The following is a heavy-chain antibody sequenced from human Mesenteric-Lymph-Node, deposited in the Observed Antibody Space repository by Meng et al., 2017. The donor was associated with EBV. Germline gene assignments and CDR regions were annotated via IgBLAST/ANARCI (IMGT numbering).Heavy chain of an antibody. CDR1: GYTFTTYD. V-gene: IGHV1-8*01. D-gene: IGHD3-10*01. J-gene: IGHJ4*02. Sequence: QVQLVQSGAEGKKPGASVKVSCKASGYTFTTYDINWVRQATGQGLEWMGWMNPNIGNTGYAQKFQGRVSMTRDTSISTAYMELSSLKSEDTAVYYCARGVESSGRDWYYWGQGTLVTVSS. CDR2: MNPNIGNT. CDR3: ARGVESSGRDWYY.